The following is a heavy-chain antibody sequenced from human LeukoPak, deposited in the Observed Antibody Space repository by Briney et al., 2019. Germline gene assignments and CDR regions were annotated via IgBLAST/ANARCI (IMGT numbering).Heavy chain of an antibody. D-gene: IGHD6-19*01. CDR3: ARAIAVAGVDY. CDR1: GYTFTSYY. J-gene: IGHJ4*02. CDR2: INPSGGST. Sequence: ASVKVSFKASGYTFTSYYMHWVRQAPGQGLEWMGIINPSGGSTSYAQKFQGRVTMTRDTSTSTVYMELSSLRSEDTAVYYCARAIAVAGVDYWGQGTLVTVSS. V-gene: IGHV1-46*03.